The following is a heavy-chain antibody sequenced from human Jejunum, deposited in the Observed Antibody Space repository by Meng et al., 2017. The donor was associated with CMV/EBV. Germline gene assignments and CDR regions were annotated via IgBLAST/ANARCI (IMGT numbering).Heavy chain of an antibody. J-gene: IGHJ4*02. V-gene: IGHV2-5*02. CDR1: GFSPSTSGEG. D-gene: IGHD1-26*01. Sequence: QIPLKESGPTLVKPTQTLTLTCSFSGFSPSTSGEGVGWIRQPPGKALEWLALIYRGDDKRYSPSLNSRLTIAKDTSKNEVVLTLTNVGPIDTGTYYCAHFVGGYYPSRPDYWGQGTLVTVSS. CDR2: IYRGDDK. CDR3: AHFVGGYYPSRPDY.